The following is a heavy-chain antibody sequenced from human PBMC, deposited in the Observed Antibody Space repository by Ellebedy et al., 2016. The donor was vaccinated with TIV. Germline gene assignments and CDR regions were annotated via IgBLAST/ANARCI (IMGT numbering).Heavy chain of an antibody. J-gene: IGHJ3*01. CDR1: GDTISNKTVA. CDR3: ARAPQSLGRAYEV. Sequence: MPSETLSLTCAISGDTISNKTVAWAWIRQSPSRGLEWLGRTYLRSKWYNAYAVSVRNRVTINADTTKNHFSLQLNSVTPEDTAVYYCARAPQSLGRAYEVWGLGTLVTASS. CDR2: TYLRSKWYN. V-gene: IGHV6-1*01. D-gene: IGHD7-27*01.